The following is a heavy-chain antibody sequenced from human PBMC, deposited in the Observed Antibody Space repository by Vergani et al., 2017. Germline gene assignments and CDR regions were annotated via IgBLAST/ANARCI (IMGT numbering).Heavy chain of an antibody. Sequence: QVQLVQSGAELKKPGASLKVSCKASGYTFTNHILNWVRQAPGQRPEWMGWINTKTGRSTYSPGFTGRFAFSLDTSGSTAHLQISGLKADDTAVYYGARVDDSSGRKGDYWGRGTLVTVSS. CDR3: ARVDDSSGRKGDY. CDR2: INTKTGRS. J-gene: IGHJ4*02. D-gene: IGHD3-22*01. CDR1: GYTFTNHI. V-gene: IGHV7-4-1*02.